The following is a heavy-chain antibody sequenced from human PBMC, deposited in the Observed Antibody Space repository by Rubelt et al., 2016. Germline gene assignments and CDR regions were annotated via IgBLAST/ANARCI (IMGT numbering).Heavy chain of an antibody. J-gene: IGHJ6*03. D-gene: IGHD3-22*01. CDR2: IYYSGST. CDR3: ARAVSYYDSSGYGYYYYMDV. CDR1: GGSISSSSYY. Sequence: QLQLQESGPGLVKPSETLSLTCTVSGGSISSSSYYWGWIRQPPGKGLEWIGSIYYSGSTYYNPSLKSRVTISVDTAKNQCSPRLGSVTAADTAVYYCARAVSYYDSSGYGYYYYMDVWGKGTTVTVSS. V-gene: IGHV4-39*07.